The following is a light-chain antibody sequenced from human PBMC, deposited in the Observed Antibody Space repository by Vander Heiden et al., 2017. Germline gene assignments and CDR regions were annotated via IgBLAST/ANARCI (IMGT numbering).Light chain of an antibody. CDR2: YKSDSDK. J-gene: IGLJ3*02. CDR1: SGINVGTYR. CDR3: MNWHSSAGV. V-gene: IGLV5-45*03. Sequence: QAVLTQPSSLSASPGASASLTCTLRSGINVGTYRIYWYQQKPGSPPQYLLRYKSDSDKQQGSGVPSRFSGSKDASANAGILLISGLQSEDEADYYCMNWHSSAGVFGGGTKLTVL.